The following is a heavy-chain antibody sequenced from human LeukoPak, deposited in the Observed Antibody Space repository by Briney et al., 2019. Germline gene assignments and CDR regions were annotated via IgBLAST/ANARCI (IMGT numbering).Heavy chain of an antibody. CDR2: FDGNGPNT. D-gene: IGHD5-12*01. CDR1: GFTFSSFA. J-gene: IGHJ2*01. V-gene: IGHV3-23*01. Sequence: PGGSLRLSCAASGFTFSSFAMTWVRQAPGKGLEWVSGFDGNGPNTYYADSVKGRWTISRDNSRNTLYLEMNSLRPEDTAVYYCARGYAGGYFDLWGRGTLVTVSS. CDR3: ARGYAGGYFDL.